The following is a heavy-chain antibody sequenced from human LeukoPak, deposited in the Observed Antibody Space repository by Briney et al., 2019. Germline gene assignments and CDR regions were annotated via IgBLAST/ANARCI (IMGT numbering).Heavy chain of an antibody. CDR3: ARETPRRGETRDGYR. CDR1: GFIFKKYW. V-gene: IGHV3-7*01. J-gene: IGHJ4*02. CDR2: IKEDGSET. Sequence: GGSLRLSCAASGFIFKKYWMNWVRQVPGKALECLANIKEDGSETYYADSVKGRFTISRDNPKNLLFLQINSLRVEDTAVYYCARETPRRGETRDGYRWGQGTVVTVSS. D-gene: IGHD5-24*01.